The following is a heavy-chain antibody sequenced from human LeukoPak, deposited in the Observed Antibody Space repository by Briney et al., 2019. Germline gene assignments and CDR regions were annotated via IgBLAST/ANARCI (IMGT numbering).Heavy chain of an antibody. J-gene: IGHJ4*02. Sequence: SETLSLTCTASSGSISNYYWSWLRQPPGRGLEWVGYIYYTGSTNFNPSFQSRVTMSVDMSKNKISLILSSVTAADTAIYYCARHLYSGYDTKFDSWGQGTLVTVSS. CDR1: SGSISNYY. D-gene: IGHD5-12*01. CDR3: ARHLYSGYDTKFDS. CDR2: IYYTGST. V-gene: IGHV4-59*08.